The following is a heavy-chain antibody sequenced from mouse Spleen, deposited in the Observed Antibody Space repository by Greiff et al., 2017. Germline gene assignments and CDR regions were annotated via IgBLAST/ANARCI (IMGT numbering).Heavy chain of an antibody. J-gene: IGHJ3*01. CDR2: IHPNSGST. CDR1: GYSFTGYY. D-gene: IGHD2-5*01. Sequence: VKLMESGPDLVKPGASVKISCKASGYSFTGYYMHWVKQSHGKSLEWIGMIHPNSGSTNYNEKFQGKATMTADTSSNTAYLQLSSLTSEDTAVYYCTTSLYSNYVAYWGQGTLVTVSA. V-gene: IGHV1-83*01. CDR3: TTSLYSNYVAY.